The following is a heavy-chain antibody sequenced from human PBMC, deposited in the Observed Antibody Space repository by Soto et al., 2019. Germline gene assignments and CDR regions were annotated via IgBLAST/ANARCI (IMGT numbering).Heavy chain of an antibody. CDR3: AKDLLLYDSSGYYPGAFDY. D-gene: IGHD3-22*01. J-gene: IGHJ4*02. Sequence: PGGSLRLSCAASGFTFSSYGMHWVRQAPGKGLEWVAVISYDGSNKYYADSVKGRFTISRDNSKNTLYLQMNSLRAEDTAVYYCAKDLLLYDSSGYYPGAFDYWGQGTLVTVSS. CDR2: ISYDGSNK. V-gene: IGHV3-30*18. CDR1: GFTFSSYG.